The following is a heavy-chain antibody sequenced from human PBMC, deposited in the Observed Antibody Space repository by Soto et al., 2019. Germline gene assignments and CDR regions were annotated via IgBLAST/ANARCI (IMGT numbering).Heavy chain of an antibody. D-gene: IGHD4-17*01. J-gene: IGHJ4*02. CDR3: AKVNSIVGDGDHDY. CDR2: ISSSGDIP. V-gene: IGHV3-23*01. CDR1: GFTFTTYA. Sequence: EVQLLESGGGLVQPGGSLRLSCAASGFTFTTYAMSWVRQPPGKGLEWVSGISSSGDIPYYAESVKGRFTISRDQSKKTGCLQMNSLRAEDTALYYCAKVNSIVGDGDHDYWGQGTLVSVSS.